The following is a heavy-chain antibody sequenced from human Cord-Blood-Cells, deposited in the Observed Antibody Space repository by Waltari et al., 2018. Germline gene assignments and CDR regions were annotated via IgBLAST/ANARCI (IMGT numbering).Heavy chain of an antibody. Sequence: EVQLLESGGGLVQPGGSLRLSCAASGFTFSSYAMSWVRQPPGKGLEWVSAISGSGGSTYYADSVKGRFTISRDNSKNTLYLQMNSLRAEDTAVYYCAKEAQRSIAAPKAGAFDIWGQGTMVTVSS. CDR2: ISGSGGST. CDR3: AKEAQRSIAAPKAGAFDI. V-gene: IGHV3-23*01. D-gene: IGHD6-6*01. CDR1: GFTFSSYA. J-gene: IGHJ3*02.